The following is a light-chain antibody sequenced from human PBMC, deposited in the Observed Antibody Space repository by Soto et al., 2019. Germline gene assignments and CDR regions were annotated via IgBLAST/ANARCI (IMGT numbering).Light chain of an antibody. J-gene: IGKJ1*01. Sequence: DIVMTQSPATLSVSPVERATLSCRASQSVSSNLAWYQQKPGQAPRLLIYGASTRATGIPARFSGSGSGTEFTLTISSLQSEDFAVYYCQQYNNWPQTFGQGTKVDIK. CDR3: QQYNNWPQT. V-gene: IGKV3-15*01. CDR1: QSVSSN. CDR2: GAS.